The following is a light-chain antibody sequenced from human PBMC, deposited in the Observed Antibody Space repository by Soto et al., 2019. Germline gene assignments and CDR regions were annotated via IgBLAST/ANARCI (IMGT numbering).Light chain of an antibody. V-gene: IGLV1-44*01. CDR1: SSNIGNNY. Sequence: QSVLTQPPSVSAAPGQKVTISCSGSSSNIGNNYVSWYQQLPGTAPKLLIHSNSQRPSGVPDRFSGSKSGTSASLAISGLQSDDEADYYCAAWDDTLNGRIFGGGTKLTVL. CDR3: AAWDDTLNGRI. CDR2: SNS. J-gene: IGLJ2*01.